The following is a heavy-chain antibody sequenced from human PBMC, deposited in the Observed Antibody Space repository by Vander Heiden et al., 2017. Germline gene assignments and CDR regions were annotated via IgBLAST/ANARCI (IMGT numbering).Heavy chain of an antibody. CDR1: GFPFDDYA. CDR2: ISWNSGYI. V-gene: IGHV3-9*01. J-gene: IGHJ6*02. D-gene: IGHD3-9*01. Sequence: EVQLVESGGGLVQPGRSLRLSCAASGFPFDDYAIHWVRQAPGKGLEWVSGISWNSGYIGYADSVKGRFTISRDNAKNSLYLQLNSLRAEDTALYYCAKDILPLRFFDWHGMDVWGQGTTVTVSS. CDR3: AKDILPLRFFDWHGMDV.